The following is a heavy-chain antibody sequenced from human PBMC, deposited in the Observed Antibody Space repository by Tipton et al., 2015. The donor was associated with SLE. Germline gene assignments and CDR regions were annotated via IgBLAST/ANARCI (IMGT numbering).Heavy chain of an antibody. J-gene: IGHJ4*02. CDR2: IRSKVYGGTT. Sequence: SLRLSCTASGFTFGDYAMSWFRQAPGRGLEWVGFIRSKVYGGTTDYAASVKGRFTISRDDSKSIAYLQMNSLKTEDTAVYYCSREWGAGATFDYWGQGTLVTVSS. V-gene: IGHV3-49*03. D-gene: IGHD1-26*01. CDR3: SREWGAGATFDY. CDR1: GFTFGDYA.